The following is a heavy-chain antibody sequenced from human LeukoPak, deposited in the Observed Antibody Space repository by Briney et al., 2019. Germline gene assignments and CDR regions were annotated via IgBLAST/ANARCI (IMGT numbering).Heavy chain of an antibody. CDR1: GFTFDDYG. CDR3: ARINSGSYYGPIDY. V-gene: IGHV3-20*04. J-gene: IGHJ4*02. Sequence: GGSLRLSCAASGFTFDDYGMSWVRQAPGKGLEWVSGINWNGGSTGYADSVKGRFTISRDNAKNSLYLQMNSLRAEDTALYYCARINSGSYYGPIDYWGQGTLVTVSS. D-gene: IGHD1-26*01. CDR2: INWNGGST.